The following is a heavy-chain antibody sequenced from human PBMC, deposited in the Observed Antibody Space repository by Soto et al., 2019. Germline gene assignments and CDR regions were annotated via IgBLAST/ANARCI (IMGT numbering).Heavy chain of an antibody. CDR2: LNGGVDGT. D-gene: IGHD1-26*01. CDR1: GFTALSYA. Sequence: QVRLIQSGPEMMQPGASVRVSCKASGFTALSYAFHWVRQAPGQGPEWLGWLNGGVDGTSYSQRLQGGVIITPDTSTNTVDLEVTSRPSEDTAVVYCAREVKGATSVDYWGQGTLVTVSS. CDR3: AREVKGATSVDY. V-gene: IGHV1-3*01. J-gene: IGHJ4*02.